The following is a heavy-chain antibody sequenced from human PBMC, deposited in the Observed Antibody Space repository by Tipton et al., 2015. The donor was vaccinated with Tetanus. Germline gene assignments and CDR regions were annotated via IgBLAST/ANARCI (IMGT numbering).Heavy chain of an antibody. J-gene: IGHJ5*02. CDR3: ARGSSRRGGWFDP. D-gene: IGHD1-26*01. Sequence: SLRLSCAASGFTFSSYAMSWVRQAPGKGLGWVSTISGSGDTTYYADSVKGRFTISRDSSKNTLYLQMNSLRAEDTAVYYCARGSSRRGGWFDPWGQGTLVTVSS. CDR2: ISGSGDTT. V-gene: IGHV3-23*01. CDR1: GFTFSSYA.